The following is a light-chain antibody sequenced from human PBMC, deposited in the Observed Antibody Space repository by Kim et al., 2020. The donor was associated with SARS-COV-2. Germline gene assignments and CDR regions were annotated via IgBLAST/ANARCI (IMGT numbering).Light chain of an antibody. Sequence: AVVTQEPSLTVSPGGTVTLTCASSTGDVTSGHYPYWFQLKPGQAPRTLVYDTSSKLSLTPARFSGSLLGGKAALTLSGAQPEDEAEYYCLLSYSGARVFGGGTQLTVL. CDR1: TGDVTSGHY. V-gene: IGLV7-46*01. J-gene: IGLJ3*02. CDR3: LLSYSGARV. CDR2: DTS.